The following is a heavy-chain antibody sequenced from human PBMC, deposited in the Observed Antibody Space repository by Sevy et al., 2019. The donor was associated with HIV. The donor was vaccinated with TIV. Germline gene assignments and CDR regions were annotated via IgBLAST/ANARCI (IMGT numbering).Heavy chain of an antibody. Sequence: GGSLRLSCAASGFTFSSYSMNWVRQAPGKGLEWVSYISSSSSTIYYADSVKGRFTISRDNAKNSLYLQMNSLRDEDTAVYYCATGITGTTKAVWFDYWGQGTLVTVSS. J-gene: IGHJ4*02. V-gene: IGHV3-48*02. CDR3: ATGITGTTKAVWFDY. CDR1: GFTFSSYS. CDR2: ISSSSSTI. D-gene: IGHD1-20*01.